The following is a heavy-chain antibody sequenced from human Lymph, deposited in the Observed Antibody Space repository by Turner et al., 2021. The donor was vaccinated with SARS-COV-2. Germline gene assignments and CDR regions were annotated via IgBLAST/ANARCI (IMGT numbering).Heavy chain of an antibody. V-gene: IGHV4-30-4*01. CDR1: GGSISSGDYY. J-gene: IGHJ4*02. Sequence: QFHLQDSGPLLLNPSQTLSLTCTFSGGSISSGDYYWSWIRQPPGKGLEWIGYIYYSGSTYYNPSLKSRVTISVDTSKNQFSLKLSSVTAADTAVYYCARVVVLRRAYFDYWGQGTLVTVSS. CDR2: IYYSGST. CDR3: ARVVVLRRAYFDY. D-gene: IGHD2-8*01.